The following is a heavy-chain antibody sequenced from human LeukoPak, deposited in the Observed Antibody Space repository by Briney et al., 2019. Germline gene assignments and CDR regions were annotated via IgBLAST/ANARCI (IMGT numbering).Heavy chain of an antibody. Sequence: GGSLRLSCAASGFTFSGYWMSWVRQTPEKGREWVANIKQDGYEKYYVDSVKGRFTISRDNAKNSLYLQMNSLRADDTAIYYCARDKIVGPTTLDYWGQGTLVTVSS. J-gene: IGHJ4*02. CDR1: GFTFSGYW. V-gene: IGHV3-7*01. CDR2: IKQDGYEK. D-gene: IGHD1-26*01. CDR3: ARDKIVGPTTLDY.